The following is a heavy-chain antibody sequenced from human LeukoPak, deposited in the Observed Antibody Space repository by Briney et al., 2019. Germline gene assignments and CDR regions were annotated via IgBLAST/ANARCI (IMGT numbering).Heavy chain of an antibody. CDR1: GYTFTGYY. D-gene: IGHD6-6*01. J-gene: IGHJ5*02. CDR2: IHPNSGGT. CDR3: ARTAYPSSSWFDP. Sequence: ASVKVSCKASGYTFTGYYIHWVRRAPGQGLEWMGWIHPNSGGTKFAQSFQGRVTLTRNTSITTASMELSSLISNDTAVYFCARTAYPSSSWFDPWGQGTQVTVSS. V-gene: IGHV1-2*02.